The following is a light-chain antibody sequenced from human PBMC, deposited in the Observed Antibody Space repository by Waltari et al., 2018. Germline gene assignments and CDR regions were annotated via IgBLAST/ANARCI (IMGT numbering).Light chain of an antibody. Sequence: QTVVTQEPSLTVSPGGTVTLTCASSTGAVPSGYYPNWFQQRPGQAPRALIYSTNNQHSWTPVRFSGSLLGGKASLRLSGVQPEYEAKYYCLLYYGGFWVFGGGTKLTVL. CDR1: TGAVPSGYY. J-gene: IGLJ3*02. CDR2: STN. CDR3: LLYYGGFWV. V-gene: IGLV7-43*01.